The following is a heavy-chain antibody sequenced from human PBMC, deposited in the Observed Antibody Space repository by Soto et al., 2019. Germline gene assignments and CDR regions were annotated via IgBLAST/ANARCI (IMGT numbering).Heavy chain of an antibody. Sequence: QVQLQQWGAGLLKPSETLSLTCVVSGGSFSNYYWSWIRQTPGKGLEWIGEINHSGSTNYNPSLKTRVTISVDTSKSQFSLKLSSVTAADTAVYYCARAWSSGFYFQYWGQGTPVTVSS. D-gene: IGHD3-22*01. CDR1: GGSFSNYY. CDR2: INHSGST. J-gene: IGHJ1*01. CDR3: ARAWSSGFYFQY. V-gene: IGHV4-34*01.